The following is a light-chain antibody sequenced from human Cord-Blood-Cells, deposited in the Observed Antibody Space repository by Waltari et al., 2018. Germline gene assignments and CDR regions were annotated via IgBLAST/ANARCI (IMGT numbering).Light chain of an antibody. CDR3: SSYAGSNYV. V-gene: IGLV2-8*01. Sequence: QSALTQPPSASGSPGQSVTISCTGTSSDAGGYNSVSWYQQHPGKAPKLMIYEVSKRPPGVPDRFSGSKSGNTASLTVSGLQAEDEADYYCSSYAGSNYVFGTGTKVTVL. CDR1: SSDAGGYNS. CDR2: EVS. J-gene: IGLJ1*01.